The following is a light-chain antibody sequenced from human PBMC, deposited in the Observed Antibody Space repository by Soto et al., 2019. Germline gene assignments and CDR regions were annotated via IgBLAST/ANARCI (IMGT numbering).Light chain of an antibody. CDR1: QRVGIN. Sequence: IVMTQSPATLSVYPGETATLSCRASQRVGINLAWYQQKPGQAPRLLIYSASTRASGIPDRFSGSGSGTEFTLTISSLQSEDFAFFYCQQYDGWPRTFGQGTMVDIK. CDR2: SAS. V-gene: IGKV3-15*01. CDR3: QQYDGWPRT. J-gene: IGKJ1*01.